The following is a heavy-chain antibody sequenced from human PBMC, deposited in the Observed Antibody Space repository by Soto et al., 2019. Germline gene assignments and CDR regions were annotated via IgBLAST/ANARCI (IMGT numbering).Heavy chain of an antibody. D-gene: IGHD6-19*01. Sequence: ASVKVSCKASGYTFTIYGISWVRQAPGQGLEWMGWISAYNGNTNYAQKLQGRVTMTTDTSTSTAYMELRSLRSDDTAVYYCARDFSSGWPVDFQHWGQGTLVTVSS. CDR1: GYTFTIYG. CDR2: ISAYNGNT. J-gene: IGHJ1*01. V-gene: IGHV1-18*01. CDR3: ARDFSSGWPVDFQH.